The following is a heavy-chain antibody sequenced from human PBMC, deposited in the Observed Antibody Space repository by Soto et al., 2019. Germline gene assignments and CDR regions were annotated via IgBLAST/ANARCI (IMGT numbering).Heavy chain of an antibody. V-gene: IGHV4-31*03. CDR1: GASISSGGYY. Sequence: QVQLQESGPGLVKPSQTLSLTCTVSGASISSGGYYWSWIRQHPGKGLEWIGYIYYSGSTIYNPSLTSRVTISLDRSTNQFSLKLSSVTAADTAVYYCASNRETDNWFDPWGQGTLVTVSS. CDR3: ASNRETDNWFDP. CDR2: IYYSGST. J-gene: IGHJ5*02. D-gene: IGHD2-21*02.